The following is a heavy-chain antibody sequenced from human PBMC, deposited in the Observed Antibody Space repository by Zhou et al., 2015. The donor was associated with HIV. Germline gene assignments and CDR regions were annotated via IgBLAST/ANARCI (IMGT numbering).Heavy chain of an antibody. CDR1: GYTFISDS. CDR3: AGGRWGSSSYSGLIDS. CDR2: INTNAGNP. V-gene: IGHV7-4-1*02. D-gene: IGHD6-6*01. Sequence: QVQLVQSGSELKKPGASVKVSCKASGYTFISDSINWVRQAPGQGLEWMGWINTNAGNPTYAQDFTGRFVFSLDTSVSTAYLQISSLKTEDTAVYYCAGGRWGSSSYSGLIDSWGQGTLVTVSS. J-gene: IGHJ4*02.